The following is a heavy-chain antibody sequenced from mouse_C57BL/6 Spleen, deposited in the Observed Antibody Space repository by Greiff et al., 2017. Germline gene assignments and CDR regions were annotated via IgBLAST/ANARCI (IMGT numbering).Heavy chain of an antibody. V-gene: IGHV1-74*01. CDR3: AIEEGALRTAWFAY. J-gene: IGHJ3*01. CDR2: IHPSDSDT. CDR1: GYTFTSYW. D-gene: IGHD2-4*01. Sequence: QVQLQQPGAELVKPGASVKVSCKASGYTFTSYWMHWVKQRPGQGLEWIGRIHPSDSDTNYNQKFKGKATLTVDKSSSTAYMQLSSLTSEDSAVYYGAIEEGALRTAWFAYWGQGTLVTVSA.